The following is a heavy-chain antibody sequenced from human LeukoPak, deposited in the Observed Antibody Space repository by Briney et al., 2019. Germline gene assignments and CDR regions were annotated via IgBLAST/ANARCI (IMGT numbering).Heavy chain of an antibody. D-gene: IGHD3-10*01. Sequence: GGSLRLSCAASGFTFSSYAMSWVRQAPGKGLEWVSAISGSGGSTYYADSVKGRFTISRDNSKNTLYLQTNSLRAEDTAVYYCAKDVLWFGEFDYWGQGTLVTVSS. V-gene: IGHV3-23*01. J-gene: IGHJ4*02. CDR2: ISGSGGST. CDR3: AKDVLWFGEFDY. CDR1: GFTFSSYA.